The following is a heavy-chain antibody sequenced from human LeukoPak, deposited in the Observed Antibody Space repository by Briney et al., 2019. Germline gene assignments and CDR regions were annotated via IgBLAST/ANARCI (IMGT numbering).Heavy chain of an antibody. V-gene: IGHV5-51*01. CDR3: ARRGSSSSDYYYAMDV. D-gene: IGHD6-6*01. Sequence: GWIRQPPGKGLEWMGIIYPGDSDTRYSPSFQGQVTISADKSISTACLQWSSLKASDAAMYYCARRGSSSSDYYYAMDVWGQGTTVTVSS. J-gene: IGHJ6*02. CDR2: IYPGDSDT.